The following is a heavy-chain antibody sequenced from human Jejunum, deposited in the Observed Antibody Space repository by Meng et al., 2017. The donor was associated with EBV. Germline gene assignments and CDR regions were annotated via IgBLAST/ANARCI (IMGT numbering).Heavy chain of an antibody. V-gene: IGHV3-74*03. CDR2: INENGGTT. CDR3: SRDLAGPYDD. Sequence: EVQLVDAGGALVQPGGSLRLSCAVSGFTFSTYWMHWVRQAPGKGLEWISRINENGGTTTYADSVRGRFTISRDNTKNTLYLEMNNLRAEDSAVYFCSRDLAGPYDDWGQGTLVTVSS. CDR1: GFTFSTYW. J-gene: IGHJ4*02.